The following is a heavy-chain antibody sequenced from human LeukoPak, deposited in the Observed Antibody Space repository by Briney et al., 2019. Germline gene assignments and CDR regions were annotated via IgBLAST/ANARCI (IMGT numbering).Heavy chain of an antibody. D-gene: IGHD3-9*01. CDR3: ARDRYDILTGYYAFDI. J-gene: IGHJ3*02. CDR2: ISAYNGNT. Sequence: ASVKVSCKASGHTFTSYGISWVRQAPGQGLEWMGWISAYNGNTNYAQKLQGRVTMTTDTSTSTAYMELRSLRSDDTAVYYCARDRYDILTGYYAFDIWGQGTMVTVSS. V-gene: IGHV1-18*01. CDR1: GHTFTSYG.